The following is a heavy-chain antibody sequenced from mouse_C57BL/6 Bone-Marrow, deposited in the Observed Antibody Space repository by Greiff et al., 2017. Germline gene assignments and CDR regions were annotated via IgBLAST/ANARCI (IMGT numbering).Heavy chain of an antibody. CDR3: ARLGTGAYAMDY. J-gene: IGHJ4*01. D-gene: IGHD4-1*01. CDR1: GYTFTNYW. Sequence: HVQLQQSGAELVRPGTSVKLSCKASGYTFTNYWIGWAKQRPGHGLEWIGDIYPGGGYTNYNEKFKGKATLTADKSSSTAYMQFSSLTSEDSAIYYCARLGTGAYAMDYWGQGTSVTVSS. CDR2: IYPGGGYT. V-gene: IGHV1-63*01.